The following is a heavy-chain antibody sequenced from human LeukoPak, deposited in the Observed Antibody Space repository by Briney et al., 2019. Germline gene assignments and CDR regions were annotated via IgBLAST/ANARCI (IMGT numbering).Heavy chain of an antibody. Sequence: GRSLRLSCAASGFTFSSYGMHWVRQAPGKGLEWVAVIWYDGSDKYYADSVKGRFTISRDNSKNTLYLQMNSLRAEDTAVYYCAREGGSYYDYWGQGTLVTVSS. V-gene: IGHV3-33*01. CDR3: AREGGSYYDY. J-gene: IGHJ4*02. CDR1: GFTFSSYG. D-gene: IGHD3-16*01. CDR2: IWYDGSDK.